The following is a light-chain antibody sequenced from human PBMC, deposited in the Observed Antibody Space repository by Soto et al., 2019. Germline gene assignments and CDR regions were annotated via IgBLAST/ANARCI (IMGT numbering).Light chain of an antibody. CDR3: QQYDNLIT. J-gene: IGKJ3*01. CDR1: QDISNY. Sequence: DIQMTQSPSSLSASVGDRVTITCQASQDISNYLYWYQQKPGKAPKLLIYDAANLETGFPSRFSGCGSGTEFTFTISRLQAEEFETYYCQQYDNLITFGPGTKVDI. CDR2: DAA. V-gene: IGKV1-33*01.